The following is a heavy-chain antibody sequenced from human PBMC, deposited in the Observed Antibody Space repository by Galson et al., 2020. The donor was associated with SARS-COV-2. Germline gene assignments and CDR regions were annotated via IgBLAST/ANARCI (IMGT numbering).Heavy chain of an antibody. Sequence: TGGSLRLSCAASGFTFSSYAMHWVRQAPGKGLEWVAVISYDGSNKYYADSVKGRFTISRDNSKNTLYLQMNSLRAEDTAVYYCAYGSGSSFDYWGHGTLVTVSS. CDR2: ISYDGSNK. V-gene: IGHV3-30-3*01. CDR1: GFTFSSYA. D-gene: IGHD3-10*01. CDR3: AYGSGSSFDY. J-gene: IGHJ4*01.